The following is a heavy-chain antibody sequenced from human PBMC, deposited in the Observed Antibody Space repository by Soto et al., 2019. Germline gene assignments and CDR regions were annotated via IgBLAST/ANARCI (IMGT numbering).Heavy chain of an antibody. CDR2: ISYDGSNI. J-gene: IGHJ6*02. V-gene: IGHV3-30*18. Sequence: QVQLVESGGGVVQPGRSLRLSCAASGFTFASYGIHWVRQAPGKGLEWVAVISYDGSNIYYAASVKGRFTISRDESKKTVYLQMNSLRPEDTALYYCTKDGNDYSDYYYYVMDVWGQGTTVTVSS. CDR1: GFTFASYG. CDR3: TKDGNDYSDYYYYVMDV. D-gene: IGHD4-4*01.